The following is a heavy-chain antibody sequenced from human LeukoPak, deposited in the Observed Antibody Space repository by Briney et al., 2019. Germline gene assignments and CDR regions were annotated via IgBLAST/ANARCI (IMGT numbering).Heavy chain of an antibody. V-gene: IGHV3-73*01. CDR2: IRSKANSYAT. CDR3: TSGLSVRRSNNTPVDY. CDR1: GFTFSGSA. J-gene: IGHJ4*02. D-gene: IGHD1-1*01. Sequence: GGSLRLSCTASGFTFSGSAMHWVRQASGKGLEWVGRIRSKANSYATVYAASVKGRFTISRDDSKNTAYLQMNSLKAEDTAVYYCTSGLSVRRSNNTPVDYWGQGTLVTVSS.